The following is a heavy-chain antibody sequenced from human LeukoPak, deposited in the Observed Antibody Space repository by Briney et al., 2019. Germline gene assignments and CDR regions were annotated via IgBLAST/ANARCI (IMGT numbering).Heavy chain of an antibody. V-gene: IGHV3-7*01. CDR2: INEDGSGK. CDR1: GFTFSNNW. J-gene: IGHJ6*04. Sequence: GGSLRLSCVSSGFTFSNNWMKWVRQAPGKGLEWVASINEDGSGKFSVGSVKDRITISRDNTRNSLDLQINSLTVEDTAIYYCARDDGDVWGTGTTVTVSS. CDR3: ARDDGDV.